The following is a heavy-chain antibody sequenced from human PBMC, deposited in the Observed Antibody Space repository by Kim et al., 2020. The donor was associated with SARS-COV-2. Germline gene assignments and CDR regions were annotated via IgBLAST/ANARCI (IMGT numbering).Heavy chain of an antibody. CDR2: FDPEDGET. CDR1: GYTLTELS. J-gene: IGHJ4*02. Sequence: ASVKVSCKVSGYTLTELSMHWVRQAPGKGLEWMGGFDPEDGETIYAQKFQGRVTMTEDTSTDTAYMELSSLRSEDTAVYYCATLLTSTAKDSSGYYYTFDYWGQGTLVTVSS. CDR3: ATLLTSTAKDSSGYYYTFDY. D-gene: IGHD3-22*01. V-gene: IGHV1-24*01.